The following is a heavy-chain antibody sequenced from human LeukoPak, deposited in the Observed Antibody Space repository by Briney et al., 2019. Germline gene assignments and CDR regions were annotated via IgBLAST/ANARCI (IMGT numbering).Heavy chain of an antibody. V-gene: IGHV3-23*01. J-gene: IGHJ4*02. Sequence: PGGSLTLSCAASGFTFSSYAMSWVRQAPGKGLEWVSAISGSGGSTYYADSVKGRFTISRDNSKNTLYLQMNSLRAEDTAVYYCAKDIRLSYVGDDYWGQGTLVTVSS. D-gene: IGHD3-10*02. CDR1: GFTFSSYA. CDR2: ISGSGGST. CDR3: AKDIRLSYVGDDY.